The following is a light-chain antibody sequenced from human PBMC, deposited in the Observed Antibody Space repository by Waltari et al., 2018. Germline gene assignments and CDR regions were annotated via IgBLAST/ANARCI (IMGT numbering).Light chain of an antibody. J-gene: IGKJ2*01. Sequence: DFVLTQSPLSLPVTLGQPASIPCRPSQSLVLGDGNTYLNRFQQRPGQCPRRIIYKVSDRDSGVPDRFSGSGSGTDFTLKISRVEAEDVGIYYCMQGSHWPYTFGQGTKLEI. CDR1: QSLVLGDGNTY. CDR3: MQGSHWPYT. V-gene: IGKV2-30*02. CDR2: KVS.